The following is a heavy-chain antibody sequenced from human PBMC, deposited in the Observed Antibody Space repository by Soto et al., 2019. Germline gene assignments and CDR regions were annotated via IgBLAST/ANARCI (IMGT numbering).Heavy chain of an antibody. CDR1: GGSISSYY. CDR3: ARHSCSGSYPLDY. J-gene: IGHJ4*02. D-gene: IGHD3-10*02. V-gene: IGHV4-59*08. CDR2: IYYSGNT. Sequence: QVQLQESGPGLVKPSETLSLTCTVSGGSISSYYWSWIRQPPGKGLEWIGYIYYSGNTNYNPSLKSRVTMSVDTSKNQFSLKLSSVTAADTAFYYCARHSCSGSYPLDYWGQGTLVTVSS.